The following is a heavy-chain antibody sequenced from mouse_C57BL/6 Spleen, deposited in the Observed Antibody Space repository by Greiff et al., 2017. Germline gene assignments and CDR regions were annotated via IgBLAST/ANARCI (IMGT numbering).Heavy chain of an antibody. CDR2: IYPASGST. CDR1: GYTFTSYW. J-gene: IGHJ4*01. V-gene: IGHV1-55*01. Sequence: QVQLQQPGAELVKPGASVKMSCKASGYTFTSYWITWVKQRPGQGLEWIGDIYPASGSTNYNAKFKSKATLTVDTSSSTAYMQLSSLTSEDYAVYYCARYYCRSTYARDYWGQGTSVTGSS. CDR3: ARYYCRSTYARDY. D-gene: IGHD1-1*01.